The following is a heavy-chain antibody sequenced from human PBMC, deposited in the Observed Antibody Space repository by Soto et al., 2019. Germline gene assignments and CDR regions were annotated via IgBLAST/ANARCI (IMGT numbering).Heavy chain of an antibody. Sequence: QVTLKESGPVLVKPTETLTLTCTVSGFSLSNARMGVSWIRQPPGKALEWLAHIFSNDEKSYSTSLKSRLTISKDTTKSQVVPTMTNMDPVDTATYYCARIKSYGFGDLLYKPHLDYWGQGTLVTVSS. CDR2: IFSNDEK. CDR1: GFSLSNARMG. CDR3: ARIKSYGFGDLLYKPHLDY. D-gene: IGHD3-10*01. J-gene: IGHJ4*02. V-gene: IGHV2-26*01.